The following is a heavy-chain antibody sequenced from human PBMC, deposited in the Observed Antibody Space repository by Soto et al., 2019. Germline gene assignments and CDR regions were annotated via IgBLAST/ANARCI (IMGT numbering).Heavy chain of an antibody. V-gene: IGHV3-23*01. J-gene: IGHJ6*02. CDR2: LSGSGGST. D-gene: IGHD2-21*01. Sequence: GGSLRLSCAASGFTFRSYAMSWVRQAPGKGLEWVLALSGSGGSTNYADSVKGRFTITRDNSKSTLYLQMNSLRAEDTAVYFCAKDLSPGDDYYAMDVWGQGTTVTVSS. CDR1: GFTFRSYA. CDR3: AKDLSPGDDYYAMDV.